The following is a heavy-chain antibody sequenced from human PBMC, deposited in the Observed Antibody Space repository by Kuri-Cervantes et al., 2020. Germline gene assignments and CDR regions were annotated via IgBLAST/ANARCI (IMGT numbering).Heavy chain of an antibody. Sequence: ASVKVSCKTSGYTFTGYYMHWVRQAPGQGLEWMGWINPNSGDTNYAQKFQGRVTMTRDTSISTAYMELSRLRSDDTAVYYCARLVVPAVQYNWFDPWGQGTLVTVSS. V-gene: IGHV1-2*02. CDR1: GYTFTGYY. CDR2: INPNSGDT. D-gene: IGHD2-2*01. J-gene: IGHJ5*02. CDR3: ARLVVPAVQYNWFDP.